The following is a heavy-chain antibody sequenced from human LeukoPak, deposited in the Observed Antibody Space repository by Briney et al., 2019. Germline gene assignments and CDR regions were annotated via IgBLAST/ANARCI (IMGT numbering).Heavy chain of an antibody. CDR1: GGSVSSGSHF. CDR2: IHYSGTT. CDR3: ARDYLRRNCNSNNCMALDV. V-gene: IGHV4-61*03. Sequence: SETLSLTCTVSGGSVSSGSHFWTWIRRPPGKGLEWIANIHYSGTTNYNPSLKSRVTISTDASINHFSLKLTSVTAADTAVYYRARDYLRRNCNSNNCMALDVWGKGTTVTVSS. D-gene: IGHD2/OR15-2a*01. J-gene: IGHJ6*04.